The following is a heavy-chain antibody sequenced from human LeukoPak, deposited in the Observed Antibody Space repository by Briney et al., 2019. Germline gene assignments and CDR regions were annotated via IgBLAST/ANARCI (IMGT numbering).Heavy chain of an antibody. CDR1: GGSISSYY. V-gene: IGHV4-4*09. D-gene: IGHD3-3*01. Sequence: KSSETLSLTCTVSGGSISSYYWSWIRQPPGKGLEWIGYIYTSGSTNYNPSLKSRVTISVDTSKNQFSLKLSSVTAADTAVYYCARVNGLISDINDFWSGYAPGGVYYFDYWGQGTLVTVSS. CDR2: IYTSGST. CDR3: ARVNGLISDINDFWSGYAPGGVYYFDY. J-gene: IGHJ4*02.